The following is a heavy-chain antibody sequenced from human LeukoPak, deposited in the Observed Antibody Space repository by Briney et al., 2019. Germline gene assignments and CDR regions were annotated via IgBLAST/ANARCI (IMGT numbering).Heavy chain of an antibody. D-gene: IGHD6-13*01. CDR1: GGSISTYY. J-gene: IGHJ3*02. Sequence: SETLSLTCTVSGGSISTYYWSWIRQPAGKGLEWIGRIYISGSTNYNPSLKSRVSMSVDTSKNHFSLKLSSVTAADTAVYYCAGQCSNSSSWDCFDIWGQGTMVTVSS. V-gene: IGHV4-4*07. CDR2: IYISGST. CDR3: AGQCSNSSSWDCFDI.